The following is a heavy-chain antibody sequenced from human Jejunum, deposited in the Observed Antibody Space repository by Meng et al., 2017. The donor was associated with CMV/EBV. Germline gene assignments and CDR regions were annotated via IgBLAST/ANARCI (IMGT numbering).Heavy chain of an antibody. CDR2: AYWDNDH. CDR1: GFSLSYGVG. J-gene: IGHJ4*02. CDR3: AHRLKGNDWNDWEFDH. D-gene: IGHD1-1*01. V-gene: IGHV2-5*02. Sequence: QVNLRESGPTLVKPTQTLTLTCTFSGFSLSYGVGVGWIRQPPGEALEWLALAYWDNDHRYSPSLKTRLTVTKDASKNQVVLTMTNMDPVNTATYYCAHRLKGNDWNDWEFDHWGQGILVTVSS.